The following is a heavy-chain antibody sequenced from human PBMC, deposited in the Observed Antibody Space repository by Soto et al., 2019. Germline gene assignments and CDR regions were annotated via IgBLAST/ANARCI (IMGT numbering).Heavy chain of an antibody. V-gene: IGHV3-30*18. J-gene: IGHJ4*02. CDR1: GFTFSSYG. CDR2: ISYDGSNK. Sequence: ESGGGVVQPGRSLRLSCAASGFTFSSYGMHWVRQAPGKGLEWVAVISYDGSNKYYADSVKGRFTISRDNSKNTLYLQMNSLRAEDTAVYYCAKDTGVRQLVRYFDYWGQGTLVTVSS. CDR3: AKDTGVRQLVRYFDY. D-gene: IGHD6-6*01.